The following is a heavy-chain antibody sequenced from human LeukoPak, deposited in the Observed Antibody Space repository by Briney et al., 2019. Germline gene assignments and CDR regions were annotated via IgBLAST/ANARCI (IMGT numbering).Heavy chain of an antibody. J-gene: IGHJ4*02. V-gene: IGHV4-59*08. D-gene: IGHD6-19*01. CDR2: IYYTGKI. Sequence: SETLSLTCAVSGGSINSHYWGWIRQPPGRGLQWIGDIYYTGKINYNPSLKSRVTITLDTSKDHLSLNLTSVLAADTAIYYCVRRATGWNYFDYWGQGILVTVSS. CDR3: VRRATGWNYFDY. CDR1: GGSINSHY.